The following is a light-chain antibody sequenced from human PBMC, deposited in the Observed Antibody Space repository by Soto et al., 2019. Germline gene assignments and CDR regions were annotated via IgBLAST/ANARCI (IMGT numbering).Light chain of an antibody. V-gene: IGLV2-14*01. J-gene: IGLJ2*01. Sequence: QSALTQPASVSGSPGQSITISCTGTSSDVGVYNYVSWYQQHPGKAPKLMIYDVSNRPSGVSNRYSGSKSGNTASLTISGLQADDEADYYCSSYTSSSTPHVVFGGGTQLTVL. CDR1: SSDVGVYNY. CDR3: SSYTSSSTPHVV. CDR2: DVS.